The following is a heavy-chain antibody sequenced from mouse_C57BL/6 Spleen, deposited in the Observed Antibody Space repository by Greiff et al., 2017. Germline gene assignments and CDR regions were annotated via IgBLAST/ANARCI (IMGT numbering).Heavy chain of an antibody. J-gene: IGHJ2*01. Sequence: EVQVVESGGGLVQPGGSLKLSCAASGFTFSDYYMYWVRQTPEKRLEWVAYISNGGGSTYYPDTVKGRFTISRDNAKNTLYLQMSRLKSEDTAMYYCARRVPYGSFDYWGQGTTLTVSS. CDR2: ISNGGGST. CDR1: GFTFSDYY. CDR3: ARRVPYGSFDY. D-gene: IGHD2-10*02. V-gene: IGHV5-12*01.